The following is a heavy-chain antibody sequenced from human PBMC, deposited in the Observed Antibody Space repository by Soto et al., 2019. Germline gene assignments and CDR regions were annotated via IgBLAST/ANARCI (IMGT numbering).Heavy chain of an antibody. J-gene: IGHJ5*02. V-gene: IGHV1-69*06. D-gene: IGHD5-12*01. Sequence: QVQLGQSGAEVKKPGSSVTVSCKASGGTFSSYAISWVRQAHGQGLEWMVGIIPIFGTANYAQKFLGRVTSTADKSTSTANMELSSLRSENTDADCCERHGVVPTAGWFDPWGQGTLVTVSS. CDR3: ERHGVVPTAGWFDP. CDR1: GGTFSSYA. CDR2: IIPIFGTA.